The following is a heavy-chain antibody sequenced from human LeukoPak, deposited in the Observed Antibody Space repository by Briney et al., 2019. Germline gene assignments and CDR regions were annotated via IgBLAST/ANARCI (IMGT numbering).Heavy chain of an antibody. CDR1: GGSISSSSYY. Sequence: SETLALTRTVSGGSISSSSYYWGWIRQPPGKGLEWIGSIYYSGSTYYNPSLKSRVTMSVDTSKSQFSLNLSSVTAADTAVYYCARHRQYDADAFDVWGQGTVVPVSS. J-gene: IGHJ3*01. D-gene: IGHD2/OR15-2a*01. V-gene: IGHV4-39*01. CDR2: IYYSGST. CDR3: ARHRQYDADAFDV.